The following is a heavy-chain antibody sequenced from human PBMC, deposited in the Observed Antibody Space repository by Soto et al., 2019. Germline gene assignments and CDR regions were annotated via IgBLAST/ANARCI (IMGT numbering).Heavy chain of an antibody. V-gene: IGHV3-43*01. CDR3: AKDIKGRVGSSWYNPFDY. CDR2: ISWDGGST. Sequence: GGSLRLSCAASGFTFDDYTMHWVRQAPGKGLEWVSLISWDGGSTYYADSVKGRFTISRDNSKNSLYLQMNSLRTEDTALYYCAKDIKGRVGSSWYNPFDYWGQGTLVTVSS. CDR1: GFTFDDYT. J-gene: IGHJ4*02. D-gene: IGHD6-13*01.